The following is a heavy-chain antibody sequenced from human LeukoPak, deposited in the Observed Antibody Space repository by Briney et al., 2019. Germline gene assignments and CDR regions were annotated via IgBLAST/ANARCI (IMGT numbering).Heavy chain of an antibody. CDR2: ISAYNGNT. CDR1: GYTFTSYD. J-gene: IGHJ4*02. V-gene: IGHV1-18*01. Sequence: ASAKVSCKTSGYTFTSYDINWVRQAPGQGVEWMGWISAYNGNTNYAQRLQGRVTMTTDTSTTTAYMELRNLRSDDTAVYFCARGLRYGSNYFDYWGQGTLVTVSS. CDR3: ARGLRYGSNYFDY. D-gene: IGHD5/OR15-5a*01.